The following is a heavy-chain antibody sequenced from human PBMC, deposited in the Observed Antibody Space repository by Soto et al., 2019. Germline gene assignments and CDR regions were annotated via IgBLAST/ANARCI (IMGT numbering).Heavy chain of an antibody. J-gene: IGHJ4*02. D-gene: IGHD2-15*01. Sequence: SETLSLTCTVSGYSISTGYYWAWVRQSPGRGREWIGSVYRSCAAYYSPTLESRVAVSVAPSKSQFALLLKSVTAADAAMYSCACAYPYASDVVAYFDYWGQGALLTVSS. CDR3: ACAYPYASDVVAYFDY. CDR1: GYSISTGYY. V-gene: IGHV4-38-2*02. CDR2: VYRSCAA.